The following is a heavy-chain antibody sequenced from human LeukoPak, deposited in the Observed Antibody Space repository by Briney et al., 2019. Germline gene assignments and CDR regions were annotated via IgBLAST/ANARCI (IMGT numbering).Heavy chain of an antibody. CDR1: GFTFSSYA. D-gene: IGHD3-3*01. CDR2: ISSSGSTI. V-gene: IGHV3-48*03. J-gene: IGHJ4*02. CDR3: ARPTIFGVVCDY. Sequence: PGGSLRLSCAASGFTFSSYAMNWVRQAPGKGLEWISYISSSGSTIYYADSVKGRFTISRDNANNSLFLQLNSLRAEDTAVYYCARPTIFGVVCDYWGQGTLVTVSS.